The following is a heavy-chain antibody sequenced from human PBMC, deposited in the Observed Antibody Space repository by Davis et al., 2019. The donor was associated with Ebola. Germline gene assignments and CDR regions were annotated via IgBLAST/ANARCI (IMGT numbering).Heavy chain of an antibody. CDR2: IIPIVGIA. V-gene: IGHV1-69*04. Sequence: SVKVSCKASGGTFSSYSISWVRPAPGQGLEWMGRIIPIVGIANYAQKFQGRVTITADKSTSTAYMELSSLRSEDTAVYYCARVGQAGNWFDPWGQGTLVTVSS. CDR1: GGTFSSYS. J-gene: IGHJ5*02. CDR3: ARVGQAGNWFDP.